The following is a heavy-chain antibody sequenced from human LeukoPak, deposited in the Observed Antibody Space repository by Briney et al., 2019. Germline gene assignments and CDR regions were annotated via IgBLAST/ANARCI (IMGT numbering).Heavy chain of an antibody. CDR1: GFTFSNFW. CDR2: IKQDRSEK. D-gene: IGHD5-24*01. Sequence: GGSLRLSCATSGFTFSNFWMSWVRQAPGRGLEWVANIKQDRSEKYYVDSVKGRFTISRDNAKNSLYLQMNSLRAEDTAVYYCANGDGFDYWGQGTLVTVSS. V-gene: IGHV3-7*01. J-gene: IGHJ4*02. CDR3: ANGDGFDY.